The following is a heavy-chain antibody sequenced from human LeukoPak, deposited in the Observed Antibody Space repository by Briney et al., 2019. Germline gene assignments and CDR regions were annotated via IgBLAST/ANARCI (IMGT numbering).Heavy chain of an antibody. Sequence: PAGSLRLSCVASGFTFTSYSMNWVRQAPGKGLEWVSYISSSSSTIYYADSVKGRFTISRDNAKNSLYLQMNSLRAEDTAVYYCALVVPAAFDYWGQGTLVTVSS. J-gene: IGHJ4*02. CDR2: ISSSSSTI. CDR3: ALVVPAAFDY. D-gene: IGHD2-2*01. CDR1: GFTFTSYS. V-gene: IGHV3-48*01.